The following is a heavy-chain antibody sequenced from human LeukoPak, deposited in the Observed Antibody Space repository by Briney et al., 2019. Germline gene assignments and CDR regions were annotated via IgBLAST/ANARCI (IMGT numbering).Heavy chain of an antibody. CDR3: AKDWSYGGNSWKYFGS. V-gene: IGHV3-9*01. CDR1: GFTFDDYA. D-gene: IGHD4-23*01. J-gene: IGHJ4*02. Sequence: PRGSLRLSCAASGFTFDDYAMHWVRQAPGKGLEWVSGISWRSDSVDYADSVKGRFTISRDNAKSSLYLQMNSLRADDTALYYCAKDWSYGGNSWKYFGSWGQGILVTVSS. CDR2: ISWRSDSV.